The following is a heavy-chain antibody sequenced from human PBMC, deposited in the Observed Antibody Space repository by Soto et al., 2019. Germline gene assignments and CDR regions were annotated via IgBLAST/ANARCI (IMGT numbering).Heavy chain of an antibody. Sequence: QVQLQESGPGLVKPSETLSLTCTVSGGSISTYYWNWIRQPPGKGLEWIGYIFYSGSSNYNPSLNSRVTLSADTSKNQFSVKLSSVTAADTAVYYCARSIGFTSSWDSWGQGALVTVSS. V-gene: IGHV4-59*08. D-gene: IGHD6-13*01. CDR1: GGSISTYY. J-gene: IGHJ4*02. CDR3: ARSIGFTSSWDS. CDR2: IFYSGSS.